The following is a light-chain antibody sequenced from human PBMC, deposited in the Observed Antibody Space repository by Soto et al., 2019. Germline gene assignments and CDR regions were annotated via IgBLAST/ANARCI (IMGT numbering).Light chain of an antibody. CDR1: SSDVGSYNL. V-gene: IGLV2-23*02. CDR2: DVT. Sequence: QSALTQPASVSGSPGQSITISCTGTSSDVGSYNLVSWYQQYPGKAPKLMIYDVTKRPSGVSDRFSGSKSGDTASLTISGLQAEDEADYYCCSYAGGVIFGGGTKVTVL. CDR3: CSYAGGVI. J-gene: IGLJ2*01.